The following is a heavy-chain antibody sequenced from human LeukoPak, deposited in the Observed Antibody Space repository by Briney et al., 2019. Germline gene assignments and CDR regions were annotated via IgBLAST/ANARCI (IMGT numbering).Heavy chain of an antibody. CDR1: GYTFTGYY. Sequence: ASVKVSCKASGYTFTGYYMHWVRQAPGQGLGWMGWINPNSGGTNYAQKFQGRVTMTRDTSISTAYMELSRLRSDDTAVYYCARTSIVVVTAIDYWGQGTLVTVSS. D-gene: IGHD2-21*02. J-gene: IGHJ4*02. V-gene: IGHV1-2*02. CDR2: INPNSGGT. CDR3: ARTSIVVVTAIDY.